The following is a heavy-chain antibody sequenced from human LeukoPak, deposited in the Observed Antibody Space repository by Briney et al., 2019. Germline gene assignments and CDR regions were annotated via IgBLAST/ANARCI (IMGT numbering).Heavy chain of an antibody. CDR3: AREPVGATKGVSDY. V-gene: IGHV1-8*01. J-gene: IGHJ4*02. CDR2: MNPNSGNT. CDR1: GYTFTSYD. Sequence: WASVKVSCKASGYTFTSYDINWVRQATGQGLEWMGWMNPNSGNTGYAQKFQGRVTMTRNTSISTAYMELSSLRSDDTAVYYCAREPVGATKGVSDYWGQGTLVTVSS. D-gene: IGHD1-26*01.